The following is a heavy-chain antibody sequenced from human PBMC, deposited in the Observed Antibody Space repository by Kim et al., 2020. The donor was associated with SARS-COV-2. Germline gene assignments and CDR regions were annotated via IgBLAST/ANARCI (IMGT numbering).Heavy chain of an antibody. CDR3: ARGLDCGGDCYSVWFDP. V-gene: IGHV1-69*13. CDR2: IIPIFGTA. D-gene: IGHD2-21*02. Sequence: SVKVSCKASGGTFSSYAISWVRQAPGQGLEWMGGIIPIFGTANYAQKFQGRVTITADESTSTAYMELSSLRSEDTAVYYCARGLDCGGDCYSVWFDPWGQGTLVTVSS. J-gene: IGHJ5*02. CDR1: GGTFSSYA.